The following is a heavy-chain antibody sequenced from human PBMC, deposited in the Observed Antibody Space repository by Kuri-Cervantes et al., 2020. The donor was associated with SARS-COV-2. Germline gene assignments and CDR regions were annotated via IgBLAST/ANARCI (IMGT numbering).Heavy chain of an antibody. CDR1: GFTFSSYG. D-gene: IGHD6-25*01. V-gene: IGHV3-30*02. Sequence: GGSLRLSCAASGFTFSSYGMHWVRQAPGKGLEWVAFIRYDGSNKYYADSVKGRFIISRDNARNSLYLQMHGLRAEDTAIYYCARDLGSGWPHFDYWGQGVLVTVSS. CDR3: ARDLGSGWPHFDY. J-gene: IGHJ4*02. CDR2: IRYDGSNK.